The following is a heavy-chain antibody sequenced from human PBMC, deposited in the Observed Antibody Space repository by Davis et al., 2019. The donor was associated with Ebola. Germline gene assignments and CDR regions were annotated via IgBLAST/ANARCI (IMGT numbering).Heavy chain of an antibody. CDR1: GFPFGSYW. CDR3: ARGDTMVQPYVMDV. D-gene: IGHD3-10*01. Sequence: ESLKISCAASGFPFGSYWMHWVRHAPGKGLEWIGEINHSGSTNYNPSLKSRVTISVDTSKNQFSLKLSSVTAADTAVYYCARGDTMVQPYVMDVWGQGTTVTVSS. V-gene: IGHV4-34*01. CDR2: INHSGST. J-gene: IGHJ6*02.